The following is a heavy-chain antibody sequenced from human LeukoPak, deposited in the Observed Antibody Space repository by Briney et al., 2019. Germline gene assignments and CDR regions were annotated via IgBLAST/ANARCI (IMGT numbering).Heavy chain of an antibody. Sequence: SETLSLTCTVSGYSISSGYYWGWIRQPPGKGLEWIGSIYYSGSTYYNPSLKSRVTISVDTSKNQFSLKLSSVTAADTAVYYCARRVIGEPAFDYWGQGTLVTVSS. D-gene: IGHD3-10*01. CDR1: GYSISSGYY. CDR3: ARRVIGEPAFDY. J-gene: IGHJ4*02. CDR2: IYYSGST. V-gene: IGHV4-38-2*02.